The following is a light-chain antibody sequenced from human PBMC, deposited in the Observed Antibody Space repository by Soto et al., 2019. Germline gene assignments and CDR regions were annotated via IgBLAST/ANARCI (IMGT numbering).Light chain of an antibody. CDR1: QGIGPY. J-gene: IGKJ4*01. V-gene: IGKV1-27*01. Sequence: DVQMTQSPSSLSAFVGDRVTITCRASQGIGPYLAWFQQKPGKVPKLLIYATSTLQSGVPSRFSGSGSRTDFTLTINSLQPEDVGTYYCQKYNSAPLTFGGGTKVEIK. CDR2: ATS. CDR3: QKYNSAPLT.